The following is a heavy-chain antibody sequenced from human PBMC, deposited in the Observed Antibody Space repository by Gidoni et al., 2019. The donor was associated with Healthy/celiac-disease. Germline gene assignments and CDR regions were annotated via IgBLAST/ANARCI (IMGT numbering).Heavy chain of an antibody. CDR3: ATSLGELPGDY. J-gene: IGHJ4*02. Sequence: QVQLVESGGGVVQPGRSRSLSCAASGFTFSSYGMPWVRQAPGKGLGWVAVISYDGSNKYYADSVKGRFTISRDNSKNTLYLQMNSLRAEDTAVYYCATSLGELPGDYWGQGTLVTVSS. D-gene: IGHD1-26*01. V-gene: IGHV3-30*03. CDR1: GFTFSSYG. CDR2: ISYDGSNK.